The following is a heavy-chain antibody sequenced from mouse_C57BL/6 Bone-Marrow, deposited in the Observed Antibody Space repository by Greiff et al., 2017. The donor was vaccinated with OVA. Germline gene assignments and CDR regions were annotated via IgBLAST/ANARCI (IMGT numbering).Heavy chain of an antibody. Sequence: VQLQQSGPELVKPGASVKISCKASGYTFTDYYMNWVKQSHGKSLEWIGDINPNNGGTSYTQKFKGKATLTVDKSSSTAYMELRSLTSEDSAVYYCARLLWLRRGYYFDYWGQGTTLTVSS. J-gene: IGHJ2*01. CDR2: INPNNGGT. V-gene: IGHV1-26*01. D-gene: IGHD2-2*01. CDR3: ARLLWLRRGYYFDY. CDR1: GYTFTDYY.